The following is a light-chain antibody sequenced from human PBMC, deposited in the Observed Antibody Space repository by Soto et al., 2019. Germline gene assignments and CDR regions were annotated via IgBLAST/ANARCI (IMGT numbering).Light chain of an antibody. CDR1: SSDVGNYNL. Sequence: QSVLTQPASASGSPGQSITISCTGTSSDVGNYNLVSWYQQHPGKAPKLMIYEGSKRPSGVSNRFSGSKSGNTASLTISGLQAEYEADYYCCSYAGSSLYVFGTGTKLTVL. CDR3: CSYAGSSLYV. V-gene: IGLV2-23*01. CDR2: EGS. J-gene: IGLJ1*01.